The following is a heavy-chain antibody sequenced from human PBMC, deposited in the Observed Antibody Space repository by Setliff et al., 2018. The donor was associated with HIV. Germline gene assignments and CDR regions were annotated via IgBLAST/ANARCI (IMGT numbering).Heavy chain of an antibody. D-gene: IGHD4-17*01. J-gene: IGHJ4*02. V-gene: IGHV4-39*07. Sequence: PSETLSLTCTVSGGSISSSSYYWGWIRQPPGKGLEGIGSIYYSGSAYYNPSLKSRITISVDTSKNQFSLKLSSVTAADTAVYYCAREIYGGNSRPFDYWGPGTLVTVSS. CDR1: GGSISSSSYY. CDR3: AREIYGGNSRPFDY. CDR2: IYYSGSA.